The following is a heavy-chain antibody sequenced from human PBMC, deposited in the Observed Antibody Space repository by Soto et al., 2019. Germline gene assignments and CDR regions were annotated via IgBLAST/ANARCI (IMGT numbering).Heavy chain of an antibody. V-gene: IGHV1-69*12. CDR1: GGTFSSYA. D-gene: IGHD4-17*01. Sequence: QVQLVQSGAEVKKPGSSVKVSCKASGGTFSSYAISWVRQAPGQGLEWMGGIIPIFGTANYAQKFQGRVTITADESTSTAHMELSSLRSEDTAVYYCATRGGDYGDYWDPYWYFDLWGRGTLVTVSS. CDR3: ATRGGDYGDYWDPYWYFDL. J-gene: IGHJ2*01. CDR2: IIPIFGTA.